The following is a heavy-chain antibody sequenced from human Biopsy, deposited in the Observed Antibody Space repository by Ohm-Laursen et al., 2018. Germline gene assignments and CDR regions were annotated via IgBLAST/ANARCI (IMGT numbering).Heavy chain of an antibody. CDR1: GDSINSYY. D-gene: IGHD3-10*01. CDR3: VRGGSGSFPFDY. CDR2: LFTSGTT. J-gene: IGHJ4*02. V-gene: IGHV4-4*07. Sequence: GTLSLTCTVSGDSINSYYWSWMRQPAGKGLEWIGRLFTSGTTNYSPSLNNRVTMSVDTSKNQFSLRLTSVTAADTAVYYCVRGGSGSFPFDYWGPGTLVTVSS.